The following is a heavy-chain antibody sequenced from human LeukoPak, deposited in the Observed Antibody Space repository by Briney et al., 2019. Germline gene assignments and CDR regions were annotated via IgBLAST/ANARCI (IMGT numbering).Heavy chain of an antibody. D-gene: IGHD5-18*01. CDR2: INAGNGNT. CDR1: GYTFSSYA. J-gene: IGHJ6*02. Sequence: ASVKVSCKASGYTFSSYAMDWVRQAHGQRLERMGWINAGNGNTKYSQKFQGRVTITRDTSASTAYMELSSLRSEDTAVYYCASPREDTAMVHDYYYYYGMDVWGQGTTVTVSS. V-gene: IGHV1-3*01. CDR3: ASPREDTAMVHDYYYYYGMDV.